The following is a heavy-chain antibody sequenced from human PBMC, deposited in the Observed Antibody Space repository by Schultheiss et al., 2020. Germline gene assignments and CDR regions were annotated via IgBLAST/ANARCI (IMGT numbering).Heavy chain of an antibody. CDR3: ARTAYFFEY. Sequence: GGSLRLSCAASGFIFDDYWMSWVRQAPGKGLEWVAHIKYDESEINYADSVKGRFTIARDNAENSLYLQMNSLRAEDTAVYYCARTAYFFEYWGQGDLVTVSS. J-gene: IGHJ4*02. V-gene: IGHV3-7*01. CDR1: GFIFDDYW. CDR2: IKYDESEI.